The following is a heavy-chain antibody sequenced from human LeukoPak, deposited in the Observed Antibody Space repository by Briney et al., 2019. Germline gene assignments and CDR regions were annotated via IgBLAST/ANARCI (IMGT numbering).Heavy chain of an antibody. CDR3: ARDNQYCSSTSCFDWFDP. CDR2: INSDGSTP. V-gene: IGHV3-74*01. J-gene: IGHJ5*02. CDR1: GFTFSSHW. Sequence: QPGGSLRLSCAASGFTFSSHWMHWVRQAPGKGLVWVSRINSDGSTPSYADSVKGRFTISRDNAKNTLYLQMNSLRAEDTAVYYCARDNQYCSSTSCFDWFDPWGQGTLVTVSS. D-gene: IGHD2-2*01.